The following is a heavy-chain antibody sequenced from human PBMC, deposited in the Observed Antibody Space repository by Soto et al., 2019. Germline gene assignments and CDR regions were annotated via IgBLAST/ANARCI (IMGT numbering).Heavy chain of an antibody. CDR3: ARASDYGDSDY. D-gene: IGHD4-17*01. Sequence: PSVTLSVTCTVSGGSIISYYWSWIRQPPGKGLEWIGYIYYSGSTNYNPSLKSRVTISVDTSKNQFSLKLSSVTAADTAVYYCARASDYGDSDYWGQGTLVTVSS. CDR1: GGSIISYY. V-gene: IGHV4-59*01. CDR2: IYYSGST. J-gene: IGHJ4*02.